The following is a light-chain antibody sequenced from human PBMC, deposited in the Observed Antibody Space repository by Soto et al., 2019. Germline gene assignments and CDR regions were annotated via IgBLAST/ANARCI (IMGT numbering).Light chain of an antibody. Sequence: QSALTQPRSVSGSPGQSVTISCTGTSSDVGRYNYVSWYQQPPGKAPKLMIYDVNKRPSGVPDRFSGSKSGNTASLTISGLQAEDEADYHCCSYVGSYTLWVFGGGTQLTVL. CDR3: CSYVGSYTLWV. V-gene: IGLV2-11*01. J-gene: IGLJ3*02. CDR1: SSDVGRYNY. CDR2: DVN.